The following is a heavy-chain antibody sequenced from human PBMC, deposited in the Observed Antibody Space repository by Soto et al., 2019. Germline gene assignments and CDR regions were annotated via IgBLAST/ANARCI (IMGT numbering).Heavy chain of an antibody. J-gene: IGHJ4*02. V-gene: IGHV4-39*01. CDR1: GGSISSSSYY. CDR3: ARHIPTYGWYYFDY. Sequence: QLQLQESGPGLVKPSETLSLTCTVSGGSISSSSYYWGWIRQPPGKGLEWIGSTYYSGSTYYNPSLKSRVTISVDTSKNQFSLKLSSVTAADTAVYYCARHIPTYGWYYFDYWGQGTLVTVSS. CDR2: TYYSGST. D-gene: IGHD6-19*01.